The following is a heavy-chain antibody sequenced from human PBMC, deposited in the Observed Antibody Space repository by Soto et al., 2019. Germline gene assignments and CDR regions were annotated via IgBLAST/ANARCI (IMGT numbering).Heavy chain of an antibody. V-gene: IGHV3-53*01. CDR3: ARNGDYDSSGNDAFDI. J-gene: IGHJ3*02. Sequence: EVQLVESGGGLIQPGGSLRLSCAASGFTVSSNYMSWVRQAPGKGLEWVSVIYSGGSTYYADSVKGRFTISRDNSKNTLDLQMNSLRAEDTAVYYCARNGDYDSSGNDAFDIWGQGTMVTVSS. CDR2: IYSGGST. D-gene: IGHD3-22*01. CDR1: GFTVSSNY.